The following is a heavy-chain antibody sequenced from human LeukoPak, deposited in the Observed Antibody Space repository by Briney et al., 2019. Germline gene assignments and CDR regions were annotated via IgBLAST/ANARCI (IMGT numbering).Heavy chain of an antibody. CDR2: ISSSGTTI. Sequence: GGSLRLSCAASGFTCSDYYMSWIRQPPGKGLEWVSYISSSGTTIYYADSVRGCFTVSRDNAKNSLYLQMDSLSAEDTAVYYCASLRGVNRWGQGTLVTVSS. D-gene: IGHD3-10*01. V-gene: IGHV3-11*01. J-gene: IGHJ4*02. CDR1: GFTCSDYY. CDR3: ASLRGVNR.